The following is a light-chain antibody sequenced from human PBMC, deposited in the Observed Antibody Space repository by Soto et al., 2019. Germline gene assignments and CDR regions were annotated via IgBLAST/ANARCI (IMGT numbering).Light chain of an antibody. J-gene: IGLJ3*02. CDR1: SSDIGAGYR. Sequence: QSVLTQPPSVSGAPGQRVTISCTGSSSDIGAGYRVRWYQQVPGTAPKVLIYNNSNRPSWVPARFSGSKSGTSASLAISGLQAEDEADYYCQSYDTSLSAVVFGGGTKLTVL. V-gene: IGLV1-40*01. CDR3: QSYDTSLSAVV. CDR2: NNS.